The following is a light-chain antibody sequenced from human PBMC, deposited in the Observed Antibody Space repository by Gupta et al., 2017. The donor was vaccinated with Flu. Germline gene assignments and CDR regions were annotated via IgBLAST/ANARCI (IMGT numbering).Light chain of an antibody. CDR3: KQDLQRPLT. Sequence: TPVDVSPGARATRQCSASRDFDSHLDWFLQKPGQAPRLLIYRAPPRASGIPDRFSGSGSGTEFTLKISGLQCEDVAVYYCKQDLQRPLTFGRGTKVEIK. V-gene: IGKV3-15*01. CDR2: RAP. CDR1: RDFDSH. J-gene: IGKJ2*01.